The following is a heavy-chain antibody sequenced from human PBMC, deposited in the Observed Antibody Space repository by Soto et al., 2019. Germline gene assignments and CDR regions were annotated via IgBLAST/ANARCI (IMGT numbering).Heavy chain of an antibody. CDR1: GGPFSSYA. J-gene: IGHJ4*02. CDR3: ANGQPLAVAGPYFDY. Sequence: GGSLRLSCAASGGPFSSYAMSWVRQAPGKGLEWVSAISGSGGSTYYADSVKGRFTISRDNSKNTLYLQMNSLRAEDTAVYYCANGQPLAVAGPYFDYWGQGTLVTVSS. CDR2: ISGSGGST. D-gene: IGHD6-19*01. V-gene: IGHV3-23*01.